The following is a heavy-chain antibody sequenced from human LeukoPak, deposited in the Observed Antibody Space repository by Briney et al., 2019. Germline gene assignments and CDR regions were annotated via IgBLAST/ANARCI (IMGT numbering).Heavy chain of an antibody. V-gene: IGHV4-34*01. CDR2: INHSGST. J-gene: IGHJ6*02. CDR3: ARDPYDFWSGSIHYGMDV. D-gene: IGHD3-3*01. CDR1: GGSFSGYY. Sequence: PSETLSLTCAVYGGSFSGYYWSWIRQPPGKGLEWIGEINHSGSTNYNPSLKSRVTISVDTSKNQFSLKLSSVTAADTAVYYCARDPYDFWSGSIHYGMDVWGQGTTVTVSS.